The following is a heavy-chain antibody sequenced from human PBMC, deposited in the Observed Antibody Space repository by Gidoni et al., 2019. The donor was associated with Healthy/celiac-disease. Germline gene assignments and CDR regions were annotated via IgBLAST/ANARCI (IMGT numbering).Heavy chain of an antibody. Sequence: QVQLVESGGGVVQPGRSLRLSCAASGFTFSSYGMHWVRQAPGKGLEWVAVIWYDGSNKYYADSVKGRFTISRDNSKNTLYLQMNSLRAEDTAVYYCARDGSYGYRGYFDYWGQGTLVTVSS. J-gene: IGHJ4*02. CDR3: ARDGSYGYRGYFDY. CDR1: GFTFSSYG. V-gene: IGHV3-33*01. CDR2: IWYDGSNK. D-gene: IGHD5-18*01.